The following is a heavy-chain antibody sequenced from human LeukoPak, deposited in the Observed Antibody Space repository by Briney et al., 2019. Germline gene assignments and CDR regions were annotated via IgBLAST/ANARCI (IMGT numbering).Heavy chain of an antibody. V-gene: IGHV4-34*01. CDR2: INHSGST. CDR1: GGSFSGYY. Sequence: SETLSLTCAVYGGSFSGYYWSWIRQPPGKGLEWIGEINHSGSTNYNPSLKSRVTISVDTSKNQFSLKLSSVTAADTAVYYCARQEGGIVGPYWGQGTLVTVSS. J-gene: IGHJ4*02. CDR3: ARQEGGIVGPY. D-gene: IGHD1-26*01.